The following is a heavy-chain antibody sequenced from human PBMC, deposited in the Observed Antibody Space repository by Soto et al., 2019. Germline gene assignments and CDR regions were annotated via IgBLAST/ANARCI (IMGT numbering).Heavy chain of an antibody. CDR2: IIPIFGTT. D-gene: IGHD6-19*01. Sequence: QARLVQSGAEVKKPGSSVRVSCKASGGTFSSFPIAWVRQAPGQGLEWVGGIIPIFGTTEYAQNFRDRVTIYADESTSTAYTELSFLSFEDTAVYYCAMIEYSSGSDYWGQGTLVTVFS. CDR1: GGTFSSFP. CDR3: AMIEYSSGSDY. V-gene: IGHV1-69*01. J-gene: IGHJ4*02.